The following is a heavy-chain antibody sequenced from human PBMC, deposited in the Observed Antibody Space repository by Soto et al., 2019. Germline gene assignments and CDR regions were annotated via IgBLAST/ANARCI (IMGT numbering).Heavy chain of an antibody. CDR3: ARVGYSSGWYPRWGWFDP. CDR1: GFTLSDYY. Sequence: XGSLSLSCAASGFTLSDYYMSGIRQAPGKGLEWASYISSSGSTRYYADSVKGRFTISRDNAKNSLYLQMNSLRAEDTAVYYCARVGYSSGWYPRWGWFDPWGQGTLVTVSS. D-gene: IGHD6-19*01. J-gene: IGHJ5*02. V-gene: IGHV3-11*01. CDR2: ISSSGSTR.